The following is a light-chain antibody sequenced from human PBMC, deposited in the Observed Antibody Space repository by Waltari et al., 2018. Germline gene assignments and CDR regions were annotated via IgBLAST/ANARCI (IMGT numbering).Light chain of an antibody. J-gene: IGKJ1*01. V-gene: IGKV2-28*01. CDR3: MQALQIPWT. Sequence: DIVMTQSPLSLPVTPGEPASIPCRSSQSLLHSNGYNPVDWYLQKPGQSPLLLIYLGSNRASGVPDRFSGSESGTDFTLKISRVEAEDVGVYYCMQALQIPWTFGQGTKVEIK. CDR2: LGS. CDR1: QSLLHSNGYNP.